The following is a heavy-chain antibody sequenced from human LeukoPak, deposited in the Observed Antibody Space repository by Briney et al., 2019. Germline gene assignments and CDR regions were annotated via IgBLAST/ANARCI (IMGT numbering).Heavy chain of an antibody. CDR1: GFTLSNYA. Sequence: PGGSLRLSCAASGFTLSNYAMSWVRQAPGKGLEWVSAISGRLGDTYYPDSVKGRFTISRDNAKNTLYLQMNSLRAEDTAVYYCARGVVNSGDRYYYYYYMDVWGKGTTVTVSS. D-gene: IGHD3-10*01. V-gene: IGHV3-23*01. CDR2: ISGRLGDT. J-gene: IGHJ6*03. CDR3: ARGVVNSGDRYYYYYYMDV.